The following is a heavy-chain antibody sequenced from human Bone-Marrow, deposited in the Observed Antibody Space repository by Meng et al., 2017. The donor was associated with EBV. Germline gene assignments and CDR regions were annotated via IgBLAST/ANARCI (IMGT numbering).Heavy chain of an antibody. V-gene: IGHV1-18*01. CDR3: ARGRLARRYGGNDY. Sequence: QVQLVQSGGEVKKPGASVKVSCKTSGYSFTSYGLTWVRQAPGQGLEWMGWISAYNGNKNYAQRVQGRVTMTTDTSTSTAYMELRSLTSDDTAVYYCARGRLARRYGGNDYWGQGTLVTVSS. CDR1: GYSFTSYG. D-gene: IGHD4-23*01. CDR2: ISAYNGNK. J-gene: IGHJ4*02.